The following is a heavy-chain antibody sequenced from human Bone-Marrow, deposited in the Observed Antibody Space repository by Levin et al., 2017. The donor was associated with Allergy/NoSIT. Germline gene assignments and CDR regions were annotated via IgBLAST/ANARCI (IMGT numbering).Heavy chain of an antibody. CDR1: GASISSGDYY. D-gene: IGHD3-22*01. CDR2: VYYSGST. J-gene: IGHJ4*02. V-gene: IGHV4-30-4*01. Sequence: RSSETLSLTCTVSGASISSGDYYWTWIRQTPGKGLEWIGYVYYSGSTHYNPSLKSRTTISIDTSKSEFSLKLTSMTAADTAVYFCASNRHDSRSDYYYDYWGQGALVTVSS. CDR3: ASNRHDSRSDYYYDY.